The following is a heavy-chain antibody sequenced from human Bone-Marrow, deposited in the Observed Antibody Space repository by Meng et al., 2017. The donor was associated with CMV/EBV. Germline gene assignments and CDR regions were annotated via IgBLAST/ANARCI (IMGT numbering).Heavy chain of an antibody. Sequence: GGSLRLSCAASGFTFSNAWMSWVRQAPGKGLEWVSYISSSSSTIYYADSVKGRFTISRDNAKNSLYLQMNSLRAEDTAVYYCARDTVFGVVNYGMDVWGQGTTVTVSS. CDR2: ISSSSSTI. CDR1: GFTFSNAW. D-gene: IGHD3-3*01. V-gene: IGHV3-48*04. J-gene: IGHJ6*02. CDR3: ARDTVFGVVNYGMDV.